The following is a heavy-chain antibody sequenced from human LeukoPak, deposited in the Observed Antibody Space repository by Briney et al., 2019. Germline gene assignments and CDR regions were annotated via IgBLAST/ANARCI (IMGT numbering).Heavy chain of an antibody. V-gene: IGHV3-21*01. D-gene: IGHD3-10*01. Sequence: PGGSLRLSCAASGFTFSTYTMNWVRQAPGKGLEWVSSISGSRTYIYYADSVKGRFSISRDNAKSSLFLQVNSLRAEDTAVYYCVRGSNLSRSGSYFPFDCWGQGTLVTVSS. CDR1: GFTFSTYT. J-gene: IGHJ4*02. CDR2: ISGSRTYI. CDR3: VRGSNLSRSGSYFPFDC.